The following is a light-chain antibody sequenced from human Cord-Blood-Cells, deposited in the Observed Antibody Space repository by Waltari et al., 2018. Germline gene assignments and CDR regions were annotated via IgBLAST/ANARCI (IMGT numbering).Light chain of an antibody. Sequence: QSALTQPASVSGSPGQSITISCTGTRSDVGGYNCVSWYQQHPGKAPKHMIYDVSNRPSGVSNRFSGSKSGNTASLTSSGLQAEDEADYYCSSYTSSSTRVFGGGTKLTVL. CDR2: DVS. CDR1: RSDVGGYNC. V-gene: IGLV2-14*03. J-gene: IGLJ3*02. CDR3: SSYTSSSTRV.